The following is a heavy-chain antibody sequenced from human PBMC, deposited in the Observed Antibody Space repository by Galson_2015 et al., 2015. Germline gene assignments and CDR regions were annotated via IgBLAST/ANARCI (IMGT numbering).Heavy chain of an antibody. CDR1: GFTFGDYA. D-gene: IGHD2-15*01. Sequence: SLRLSCAASGFTFGDYAMSWFRQAPGKGLEWVGFIRSKAYGGTTEYAASVKGRFTISRDDSKSIAYLQMNSLKTEDTAVYYCTTQDIVVVAAPLIWGQGTLVTVSS. CDR2: IRSKAYGGTT. J-gene: IGHJ4*02. V-gene: IGHV3-49*03. CDR3: TTQDIVVVAAPLI.